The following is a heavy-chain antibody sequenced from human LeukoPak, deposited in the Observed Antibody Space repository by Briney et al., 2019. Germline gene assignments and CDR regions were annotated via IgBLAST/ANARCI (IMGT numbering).Heavy chain of an antibody. D-gene: IGHD3-22*01. CDR3: ATQSITLVVVISPFDY. Sequence: GGSLSLSCAASGLTFSNFPMHWVRQAPGKRLEWVALIQDDGATTNYVDSVRGRFTISRDNSKSTVYLQMSSLKPDDTAVYYCATQSITLVVVISPFDYWGQGTLVTVSS. J-gene: IGHJ4*02. CDR1: GLTFSNFP. CDR2: IQDDGATT. V-gene: IGHV3-30*02.